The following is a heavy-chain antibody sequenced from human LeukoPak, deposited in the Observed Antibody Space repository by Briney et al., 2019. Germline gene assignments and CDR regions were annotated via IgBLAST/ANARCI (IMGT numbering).Heavy chain of an antibody. V-gene: IGHV4-30-2*01. CDR2: IYHSGST. Sequence: SETLSLTCAVSGGSISSGGYPWSWIRQPPGKGLEWIGYIYHSGSTYYDPSLKSRVTISVDRSKNQFSLKLSSVTAADTAVYYCARDGLAYGVNWFDPWGQGTLVTVSS. CDR3: ARDGLAYGVNWFDP. J-gene: IGHJ5*02. CDR1: GGSISSGGYP. D-gene: IGHD3-16*01.